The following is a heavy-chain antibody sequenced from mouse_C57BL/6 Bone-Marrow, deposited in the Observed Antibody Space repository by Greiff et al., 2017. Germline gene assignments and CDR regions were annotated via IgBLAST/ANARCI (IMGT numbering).Heavy chain of an antibody. V-gene: IGHV1-63*01. CDR3: AREDYYGSLDY. D-gene: IGHD1-1*01. J-gene: IGHJ2*01. Sequence: QVQLQQSGAELVRPGTSVKMSCKASGYTFTNYWIGWAKQRPGHGLEWIGDIYPGGGYTNSNEKFKGKATLTADKSSSTAYMQFSSLTSEDSAIYYCAREDYYGSLDYWGQGTTLTVSS. CDR2: IYPGGGYT. CDR1: GYTFTNYW.